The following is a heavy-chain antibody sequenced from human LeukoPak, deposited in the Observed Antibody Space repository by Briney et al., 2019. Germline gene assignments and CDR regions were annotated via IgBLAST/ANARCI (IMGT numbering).Heavy chain of an antibody. CDR3: ASLDYYYDSSGRLDY. J-gene: IGHJ4*02. D-gene: IGHD3-22*01. Sequence: ASVKVSCKASGYTFTSYGISWVRQAPGQGLEWMGWISAYNGNTNYAQKLQGRVTMTTDTSTSTAYMELRSLRSDDTAVYYCASLDYYYDSSGRLDYWGQGTLVTVSS. CDR1: GYTFTSYG. V-gene: IGHV1-18*01. CDR2: ISAYNGNT.